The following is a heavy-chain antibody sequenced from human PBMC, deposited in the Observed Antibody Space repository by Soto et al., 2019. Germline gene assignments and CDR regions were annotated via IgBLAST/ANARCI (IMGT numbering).Heavy chain of an antibody. CDR1: GFPFSSYW. J-gene: IGHJ3*02. CDR3: ASYYYDSSGSPDASDI. Sequence: PGGSLRLSCAASGFPFSSYWMSLVRQAPGKGLEWVANIKQDGSEKYYVDSVKGRFTISRDNAKNSLYLQMNSLRDEDTAVYYCASYYYDSSGSPDASDIWGQGTMFTLSS. D-gene: IGHD3-22*01. V-gene: IGHV3-7*01. CDR2: IKQDGSEK.